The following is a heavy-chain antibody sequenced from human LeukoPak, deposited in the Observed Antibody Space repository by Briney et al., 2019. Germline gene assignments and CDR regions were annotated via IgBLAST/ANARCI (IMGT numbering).Heavy chain of an antibody. Sequence: GGSLRLSCVASGFTFSSRDWMTWVRQAPGQGLEWVANIKQDGSEKNYVDSVKGRFTISRDNAKNSVDLQMNSLRAEDTAVYYCARLLAYNSGGEAFGHWGQGTLVTVSS. D-gene: IGHD1-20*01. J-gene: IGHJ4*02. CDR1: GFTFSSRDW. V-gene: IGHV3-7*01. CDR2: IKQDGSEK. CDR3: ARLLAYNSGGEAFGH.